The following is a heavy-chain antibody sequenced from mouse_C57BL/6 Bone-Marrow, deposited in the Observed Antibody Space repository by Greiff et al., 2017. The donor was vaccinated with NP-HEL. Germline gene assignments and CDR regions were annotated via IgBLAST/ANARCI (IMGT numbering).Heavy chain of an antibody. J-gene: IGHJ2*01. CDR3: TSLDREDYFDY. V-gene: IGHV14-4*01. D-gene: IGHD3-1*01. CDR2: IDPENGDT. Sequence: EVQLQQSGAELVRPGASVKLSCTASGFNIKDDYMHWVKQRPEQGLEWIGWIDPENGDTEYASKFQGKATITAATSSNTAYLQLSSLTSEDTAVYYCTSLDREDYFDYWGQGTTLTVSS. CDR1: GFNIKDDY.